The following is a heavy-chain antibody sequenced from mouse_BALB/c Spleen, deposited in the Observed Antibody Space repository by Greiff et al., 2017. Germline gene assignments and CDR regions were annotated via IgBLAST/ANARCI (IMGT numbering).Heavy chain of an antibody. CDR1: GFTFTDYY. CDR2: IRNKANGYTT. Sequence: VQLKESGGGLVQPGGSLRLSCATSGFTFTDYYMSWVRQPPGKALEWLGFIRNKANGYTTEYSASVKGRFTISRDNSQSILYLQMNTLRAEDSATYYCARVLDYFDYWGQGTTLTVSS. J-gene: IGHJ2*01. CDR3: ARVLDYFDY. V-gene: IGHV7-3*02.